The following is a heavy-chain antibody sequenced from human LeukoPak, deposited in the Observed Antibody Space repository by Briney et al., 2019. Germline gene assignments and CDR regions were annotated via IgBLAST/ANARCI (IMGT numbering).Heavy chain of an antibody. Sequence: GGSLRLSCAASGFTFSSYWMSWVRQAPGKGLEWVSSISRSSSYIYYADSMKGRFTISRDNAKNSLYLQMNSLRAEDTAVYYCATSGELVLVGDYGMDVWGQGTTVTVSS. V-gene: IGHV3-21*01. D-gene: IGHD3-10*01. J-gene: IGHJ6*02. CDR2: ISRSSSYI. CDR1: GFTFSSYW. CDR3: ATSGELVLVGDYGMDV.